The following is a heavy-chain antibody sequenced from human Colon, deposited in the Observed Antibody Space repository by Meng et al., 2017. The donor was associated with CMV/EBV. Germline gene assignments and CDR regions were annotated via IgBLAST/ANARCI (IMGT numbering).Heavy chain of an antibody. J-gene: IGHJ4*02. CDR3: ARGGRSMYQLLSIY. CDR1: GFTFSYYA. V-gene: IGHV3-30*04. D-gene: IGHD2-2*01. CDR2: IPYDGNNE. Sequence: GESLRLSCAASGFTFSYYAFHWVRQAPGKGLEWVAVIPYDGNNEHYADSVKGRFTISRDTSKNTVYLQMNSLRPEDTAVYYCARGGRSMYQLLSIYWGQGTLVTVSS.